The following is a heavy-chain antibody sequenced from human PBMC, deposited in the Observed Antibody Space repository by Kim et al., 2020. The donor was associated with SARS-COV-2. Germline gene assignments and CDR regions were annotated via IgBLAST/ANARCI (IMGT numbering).Heavy chain of an antibody. CDR1: GYTFTSYG. D-gene: IGHD4-17*01. V-gene: IGHV7-4-1*02. J-gene: IGHJ1*01. CDR2: INTKTGNP. Sequence: ASVKVSCKTSGYTFTSYGMNWVRQAPGQGLEWMGWINTKTGNPMYAQGFTGRFVFSLDTSVNTAFLELSTLKDEDTAVYYCGTSQDDGEYGVVGHWGKGNGVSLPS. CDR3: GTSQDDGEYGVVGH.